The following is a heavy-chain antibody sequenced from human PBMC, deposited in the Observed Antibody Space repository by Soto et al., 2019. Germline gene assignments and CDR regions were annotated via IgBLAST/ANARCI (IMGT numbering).Heavy chain of an antibody. CDR1: GYIFTNYA. D-gene: IGHD6-13*01. Sequence: SVKVSCKASGYIFTNYAIHWVRQAPGQRLEWMGGIIAIFGTANYAQKFQGRVTITADESTSTAYMELSSLRSEDTAVYYCAIVSERYSSSWYAGFDPWGQGTLVTVSS. CDR3: AIVSERYSSSWYAGFDP. J-gene: IGHJ5*02. CDR2: IIAIFGTA. V-gene: IGHV1-69*13.